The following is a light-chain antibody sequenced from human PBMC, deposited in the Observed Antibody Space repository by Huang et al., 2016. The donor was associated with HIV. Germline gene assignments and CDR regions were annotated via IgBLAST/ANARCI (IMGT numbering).Light chain of an antibody. V-gene: IGKV1D-13*01. Sequence: QLTQSPSSLSASVGDRVTITCRASQGISNTLAGNQQKPGKAPKLLIYDASGLQTGAPSRFSGSGSGTDFTLTISSLQPEDCATYYCQQFNHYPLTFGGGTKVEIE. CDR3: QQFNHYPLT. CDR1: QGISNT. J-gene: IGKJ4*01. CDR2: DAS.